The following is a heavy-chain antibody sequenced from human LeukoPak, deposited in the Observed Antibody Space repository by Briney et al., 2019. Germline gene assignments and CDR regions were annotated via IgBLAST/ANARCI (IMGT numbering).Heavy chain of an antibody. CDR3: ARGIVATTKGLDY. V-gene: IGHV3-48*03. D-gene: IGHD5-12*01. J-gene: IGHJ4*02. CDR2: ISTSGSTI. Sequence: GGSLRLSCAASGFTFSSYEMNWVRQAPGTGLEWVSYISTSGSTIYYADSVKGRFTISRDNAKNSLYLQMNSLRAEDTAVYYCARGIVATTKGLDYWGQGTLVSVSS. CDR1: GFTFSSYE.